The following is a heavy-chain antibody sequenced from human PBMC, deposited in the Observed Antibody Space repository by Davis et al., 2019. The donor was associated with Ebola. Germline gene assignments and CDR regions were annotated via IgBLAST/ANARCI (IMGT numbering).Heavy chain of an antibody. CDR2: IKQDGSKK. V-gene: IGHV3-7*01. CDR3: AREPGSGSYYSP. D-gene: IGHD3-10*01. CDR1: GFTFSSYW. J-gene: IGHJ5*02. Sequence: GESLKISCAASGFTFSSYWMSWVRQAPGKGLEWVANIKQDGSKKYYVDSVKGRFTISRDNAKNSLYLQMSSLRVEDTAVYFCAREPGSGSYYSPWGQGSLVTVSS.